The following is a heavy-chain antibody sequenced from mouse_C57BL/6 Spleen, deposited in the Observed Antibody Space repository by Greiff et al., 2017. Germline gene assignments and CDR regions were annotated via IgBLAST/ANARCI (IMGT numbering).Heavy chain of an antibody. J-gene: IGHJ2*01. CDR1: GYTFTDYY. CDR3: ARGDHYGSSPFDY. CDR2: IYPGRGNT. Sequence: QVQLQQSGAELVRPGASVKLSCKASGYTFTDYYINWVKQRPGQGLEWIARIYPGRGNTYYNEKFKGKATLTAEKSSSTAYMQLSSLTSEDSAVYFCARGDHYGSSPFDYWGQGTTLTVSS. V-gene: IGHV1-76*01. D-gene: IGHD1-1*01.